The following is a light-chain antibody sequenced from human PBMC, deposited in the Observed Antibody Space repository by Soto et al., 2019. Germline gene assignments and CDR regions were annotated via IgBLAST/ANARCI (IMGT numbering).Light chain of an antibody. J-gene: IGLJ2*01. CDR2: GDS. Sequence: QSVLTQPPSVSGAPGPRVSISCTGSSSNIGAGYGVHWYQQLPGTAPKVLIYGDSNRPSGVPDRFSGSKSGTSASLAITGLQAEDDADYYCQSYDSSLIGSVFGGGTNLTVL. CDR3: QSYDSSLIGSV. V-gene: IGLV1-40*01. CDR1: SSNIGAGYG.